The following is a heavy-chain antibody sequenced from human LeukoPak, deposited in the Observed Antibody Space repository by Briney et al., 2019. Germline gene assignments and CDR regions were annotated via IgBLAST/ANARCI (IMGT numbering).Heavy chain of an antibody. CDR2: IYYSGST. Sequence: SQTLSLTCTVSGGSISSGSYYWSWIRQPAGKGLEWIGYIYYSGSTNYNPSLKSRVTISVDTSKNQFSLKLSSVTAADTAVYYCAKGAGGFSYYNWFDPWGQGTLVTVSS. V-gene: IGHV4-61*10. CDR3: AKGAGGFSYYNWFDP. CDR1: GGSISSGSYY. D-gene: IGHD5-18*01. J-gene: IGHJ5*02.